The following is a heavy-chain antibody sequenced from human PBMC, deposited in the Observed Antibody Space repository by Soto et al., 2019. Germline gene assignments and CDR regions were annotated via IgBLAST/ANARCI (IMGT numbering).Heavy chain of an antibody. J-gene: IGHJ4*02. CDR3: ERHKDPWGGNGVCYDY. Sequence: QVQLQESGPGLVKPSETLSLTCTVSGGSISSYYWSWIRQPPGKGLEWIGYIYYSGSTNYNPSLKSRVTISVDTSKNQFSLKLSSVTAADTAVYYCERHKDPWGGNGVCYDYWGQGTLVTVSS. CDR2: IYYSGST. D-gene: IGHD2-8*01. CDR1: GGSISSYY. V-gene: IGHV4-59*08.